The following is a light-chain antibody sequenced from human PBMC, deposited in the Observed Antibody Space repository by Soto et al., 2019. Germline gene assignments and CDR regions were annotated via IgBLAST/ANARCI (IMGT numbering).Light chain of an antibody. V-gene: IGKV1-8*01. Sequence: AIRMTQSPSSLSASTGDRVTITCRASQGISSYLAWYQQKPGKAPKLLIYAASTLQSGVPSRFSGSGSGTDFTLTISRLQSEDFANYYCQQYYSYPTTFGQRTKV. J-gene: IGKJ1*01. CDR3: QQYYSYPTT. CDR1: QGISSY. CDR2: AAS.